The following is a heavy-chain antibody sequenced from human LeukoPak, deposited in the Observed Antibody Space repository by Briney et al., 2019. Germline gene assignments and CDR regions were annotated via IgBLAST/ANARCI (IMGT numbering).Heavy chain of an antibody. D-gene: IGHD1-26*01. V-gene: IGHV3-33*06. J-gene: IGHJ4*02. CDR2: VWSGGNNK. CDR3: AKDGQVGAIGYFDY. CDR1: GFIFSTYG. Sequence: TGGSLRLSCAASGFIFSTYGMHWVRQAPGKGLEWVAVVWSGGNNKYYSDSVKDRFTISRDNSKNTLYLQMNSLRAEDTAVYYCAKDGQVGAIGYFDYRGQGILVTVSS.